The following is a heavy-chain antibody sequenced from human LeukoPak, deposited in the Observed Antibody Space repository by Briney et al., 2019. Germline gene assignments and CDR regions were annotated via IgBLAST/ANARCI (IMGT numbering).Heavy chain of an antibody. D-gene: IGHD2-21*01. J-gene: IGHJ4*02. Sequence: SETLSLACTVSGVSMSAYQWSWVRQSPEKGLEWIGCINTKGETSYNPSLKSRVTTSVDTSKSQFSLRLTSVTAADTAVYYCATSNDAKIAPFDHWGQGAPVTVSS. CDR1: GVSMSAYQ. CDR2: INTKGET. CDR3: ATSNDAKIAPFDH. V-gene: IGHV4-4*09.